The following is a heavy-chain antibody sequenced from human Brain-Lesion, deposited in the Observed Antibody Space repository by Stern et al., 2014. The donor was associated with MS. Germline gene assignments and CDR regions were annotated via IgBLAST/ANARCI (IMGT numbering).Heavy chain of an antibody. D-gene: IGHD5-12*01. CDR3: GRSPATPSGYDRFDY. CDR1: GYLFDDYW. V-gene: IGHV5-51*03. J-gene: IGHJ4*02. CDR2: IFPRDSNT. Sequence: VQLVESGAEVKKPGESLKISCEASGYLFDDYWIGWVRQMSGRGLELVAIIFPRDSNTRYSPSVQGQVTISADKSISPAFLQWSSWKASAPAMYYWGRSPATPSGYDRFDYWGQGALVTVSS.